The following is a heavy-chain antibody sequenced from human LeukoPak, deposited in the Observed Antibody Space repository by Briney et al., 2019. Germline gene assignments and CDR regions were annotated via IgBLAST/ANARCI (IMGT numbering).Heavy chain of an antibody. Sequence: SETLSLTCAVYGGSFSGYYWSWIRQPPGKGLEWIGYIYYSGSTYYNPSLKSRVTISVDTSKNQFSLKLSSVTAADTAVYYCARSQYQLVDYWGQGTLVTVSS. CDR3: ARSQYQLVDY. CDR1: GGSFSGYY. J-gene: IGHJ4*02. CDR2: IYYSGST. V-gene: IGHV4-30-4*08. D-gene: IGHD2-2*01.